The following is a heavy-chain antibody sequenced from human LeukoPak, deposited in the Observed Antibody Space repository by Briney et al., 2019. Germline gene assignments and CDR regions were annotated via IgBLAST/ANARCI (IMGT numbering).Heavy chain of an antibody. CDR1: GYTFTAYY. Sequence: ASVKVSFKASGYTFTAYYMHSVRQAPRQRLEWMGWTNPNSGGPNYAQTFQGRVTMTRDTSISTAYMELSRLRSDDTAVYYCARALNWNPSIKYWGQGTLVTVSS. J-gene: IGHJ4*02. D-gene: IGHD1-20*01. CDR3: ARALNWNPSIKY. V-gene: IGHV1-2*02. CDR2: TNPNSGGP.